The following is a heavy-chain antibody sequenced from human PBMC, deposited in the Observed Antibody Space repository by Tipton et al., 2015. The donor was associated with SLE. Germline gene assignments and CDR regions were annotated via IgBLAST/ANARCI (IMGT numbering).Heavy chain of an antibody. Sequence: SLRLSCAASGFTFSNYGMHWVRQAPGKGLEWVAVMWYDGSNKYYADSVKGRFTISRDNSKNTLYLQMNSLRAEDTAVYYCAKDLLGTGTLRDWGQGTLVTVSS. CDR3: AKDLLGTGTLRD. D-gene: IGHD1-1*01. CDR1: GFTFSNYG. V-gene: IGHV3-33*06. J-gene: IGHJ4*02. CDR2: MWYDGSNK.